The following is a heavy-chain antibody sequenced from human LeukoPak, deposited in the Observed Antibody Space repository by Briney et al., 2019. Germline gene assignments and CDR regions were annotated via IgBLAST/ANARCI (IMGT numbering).Heavy chain of an antibody. CDR2: IKQEGIE. Sequence: GGSLRLSCVASGFTFRSYWMTWVRQAPGKGLEWVANIKQEGIESYVDSVKGRFTISRDDAKNSLYLQMNSLRAEDTAVYFCARDFQNIATDFWGRGTPVTVSS. CDR3: ARDFQNIATDF. D-gene: IGHD2/OR15-2a*01. J-gene: IGHJ4*02. CDR1: GFTFRSYW. V-gene: IGHV3-7*01.